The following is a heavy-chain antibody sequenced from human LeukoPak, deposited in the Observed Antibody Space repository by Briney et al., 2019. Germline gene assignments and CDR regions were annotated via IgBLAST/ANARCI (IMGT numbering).Heavy chain of an antibody. CDR1: GGSFGTYY. V-gene: IGHV4-59*01. J-gene: IGHJ4*02. Sequence: SETLSLTCTVSGGSFGTYYWSWIRQSPGKGLEWIGYIYYSGSTNYNPSLKSRVTISVDTSKNQFSLKLSSVTAADTAVYYCARGNYDSSGYYFDYWGQGTLVTVSS. D-gene: IGHD3-22*01. CDR2: IYYSGST. CDR3: ARGNYDSSGYYFDY.